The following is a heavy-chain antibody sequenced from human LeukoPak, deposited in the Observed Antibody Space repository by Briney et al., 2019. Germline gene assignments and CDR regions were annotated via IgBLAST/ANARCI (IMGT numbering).Heavy chain of an antibody. CDR3: AKDWVSEHPKELDY. CDR1: GFTVSSNY. V-gene: IGHV3-66*01. Sequence: GGSLRLSCAASGFTVSSNYMSWVRQAPGKGLEWVSVIYSGGSTYYADSVKGRFTISRDNSKNTLYLQMNSLRAEDTAVYYCAKDWVSEHPKELDYWGQGTLVTVSS. CDR2: IYSGGST. J-gene: IGHJ4*02. D-gene: IGHD1-14*01.